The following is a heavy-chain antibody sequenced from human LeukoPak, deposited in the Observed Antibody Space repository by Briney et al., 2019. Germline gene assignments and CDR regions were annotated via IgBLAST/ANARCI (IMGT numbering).Heavy chain of an antibody. CDR2: ISGSGGNT. J-gene: IGHJ4*02. CDR1: GFTFSSYA. CDR3: AKRSGGVRGWSFDY. D-gene: IGHD3-10*01. V-gene: IGHV3-23*01. Sequence: GGSLRLSCAASGFTFSSYAMSWVRQAPGKGLEWVSGISGSGGNTYYADSVKGRFTISRDNSKNTLYVQMNSLRAEDTAVYYCAKRSGGVRGWSFDYWGQGTLVTVSS.